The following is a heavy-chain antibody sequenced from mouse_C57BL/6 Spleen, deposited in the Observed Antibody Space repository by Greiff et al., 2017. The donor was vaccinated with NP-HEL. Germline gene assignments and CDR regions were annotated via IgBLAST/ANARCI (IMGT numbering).Heavy chain of an antibody. V-gene: IGHV1-22*01. CDR3: ARSGEYDYGEGYAMDY. J-gene: IGHJ4*01. D-gene: IGHD2-4*01. Sequence: EVQLQQSGPELVKPGASVKMSCKASGYTFTDYHMHWVKPSHGKSLEWIGYINPNNGGTSYNQKFKGKATLTVNKSSSTAYMELRSLTAEDSAVYYWARSGEYDYGEGYAMDYWGQGTAVTVSS. CDR2: INPNNGGT. CDR1: GYTFTDYH.